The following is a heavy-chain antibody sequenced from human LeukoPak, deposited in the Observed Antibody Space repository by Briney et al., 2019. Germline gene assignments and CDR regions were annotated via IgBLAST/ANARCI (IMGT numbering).Heavy chain of an antibody. CDR1: GYSSTTYW. CDR2: IYPGDSDT. J-gene: IGHJ4*02. Sequence: PGESLKISCKGSGYSSTTYWIGWVRQMPGKGLEWMGIIYPGDSDTRYSPSFEGQVTISVDKSISTAYLQWSSLKASDTAMYYCATNRMVRHFDYWGQGTLVTVSS. CDR3: ATNRMVRHFDY. V-gene: IGHV5-51*01. D-gene: IGHD3-10*01.